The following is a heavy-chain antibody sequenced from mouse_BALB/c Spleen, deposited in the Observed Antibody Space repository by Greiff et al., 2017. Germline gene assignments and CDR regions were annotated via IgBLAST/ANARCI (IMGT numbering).Heavy chain of an antibody. CDR3: ARGGGRAWFAY. J-gene: IGHJ3*01. V-gene: IGHV5-4*02. D-gene: IGHD1-1*02. CDR2: ISDGGSYT. Sequence: EVKLVESGGGLVKPGGSLKLSCAASGFTFSDYYMYWVRQTPEKRLEWVATISDGGSYTYYPDSVKGRFTISRDNAKNNLYLQMSSLKSEDTAMYYCARGGGRAWFAYWGQGTLVTVSA. CDR1: GFTFSDYY.